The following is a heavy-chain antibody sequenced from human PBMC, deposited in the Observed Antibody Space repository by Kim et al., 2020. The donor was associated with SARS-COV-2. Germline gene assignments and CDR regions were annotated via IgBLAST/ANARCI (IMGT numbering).Heavy chain of an antibody. D-gene: IGHD3-10*01. CDR2: ISSSSSYI. V-gene: IGHV3-21*01. CDR1: GFTFSSYS. CDR3: ARDPHLEAFLWFGESTWDGMDV. J-gene: IGHJ6*02. Sequence: GGSLRLSCAASGFTFSSYSMNWVRQAPGKGLEWVSSISSSSSYIYYADSVKGRFTISRDNAKNSLYLQMNSLRAEDTAVYYCARDPHLEAFLWFGESTWDGMDVWGQGTTVTVSS.